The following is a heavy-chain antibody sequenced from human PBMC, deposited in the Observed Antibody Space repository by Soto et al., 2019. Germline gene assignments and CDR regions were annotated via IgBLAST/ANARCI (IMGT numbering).Heavy chain of an antibody. V-gene: IGHV3-21*01. CDR2: ISSSSSYI. Sequence: GGSLRLSCAASGFTFSSYSMNWVRQAPGKGLEWVSSISSSSSYIYYADSVKGRFTISRDNAKNSLYLQMNSLRAEDTAVYYCARDRGSGYDFDYWGQGTLVTVSS. J-gene: IGHJ4*02. CDR1: GFTFSSYS. D-gene: IGHD5-12*01. CDR3: ARDRGSGYDFDY.